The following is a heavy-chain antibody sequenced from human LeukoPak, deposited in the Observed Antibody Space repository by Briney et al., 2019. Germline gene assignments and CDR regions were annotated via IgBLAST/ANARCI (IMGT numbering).Heavy chain of an antibody. Sequence: ASVKVSCKASGYTFTSYGISWVRQAPGQGLEWMGWISAYNGNTNYAQKLQGRVTMTTDTSTSKAYMELRSLRSDDTAVYYCARNYYDSSGQFYYFDYWGQGTLVTVSS. CDR2: ISAYNGNT. CDR3: ARNYYDSSGQFYYFDY. V-gene: IGHV1-18*01. J-gene: IGHJ4*02. D-gene: IGHD3-22*01. CDR1: GYTFTSYG.